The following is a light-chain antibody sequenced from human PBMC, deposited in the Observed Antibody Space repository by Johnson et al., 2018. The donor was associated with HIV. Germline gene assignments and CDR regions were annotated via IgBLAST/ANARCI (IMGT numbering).Light chain of an antibody. V-gene: IGLV1-51*01. CDR2: DNN. CDR3: GTWDSSLSAYV. Sequence: QPVLTQPPSVSAAPGQKVTISCSGSSSNIGNNYVSWYQQLPGTAPKLLIYDNNKRPSGIPDRFSGSKSGTSATLGITGLQTGDEADYYCGTWDSSLSAYVFGTGTEVTVL. J-gene: IGLJ1*01. CDR1: SSNIGNNY.